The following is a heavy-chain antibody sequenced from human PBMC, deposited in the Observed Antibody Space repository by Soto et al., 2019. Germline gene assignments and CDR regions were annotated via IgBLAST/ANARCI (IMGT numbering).Heavy chain of an antibody. Sequence: GASVKVSCKASGGTFSSYAISWVRQAPGQGLEWMGGIIPIFGTANYAQKFQGRVTITADKSTSTAYMELSSLRSEDTAVYYCARGPTPIYYYGMDVWGQGTTVTVSS. J-gene: IGHJ6*02. V-gene: IGHV1-69*06. CDR1: GGTFSSYA. CDR2: IIPIFGTA. CDR3: ARGPTPIYYYGMDV.